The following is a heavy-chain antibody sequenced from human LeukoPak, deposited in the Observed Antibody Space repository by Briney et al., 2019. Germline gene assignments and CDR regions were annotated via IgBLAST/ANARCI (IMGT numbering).Heavy chain of an antibody. CDR1: GGTFSSYA. V-gene: IGHV1-69*13. CDR2: IITIFGTA. Sequence: GASVKVSCKASGGTFSSYAISWVRQAPGQGLEWMGGIITIFGTANYAQKFQGRVTITADESTSTAYMELSSLRSEDTAVYYCASCLRGYSGYDIWGELDYWGQGTLVTVSS. D-gene: IGHD5-12*01. CDR3: ASCLRGYSGYDIWGELDY. J-gene: IGHJ4*02.